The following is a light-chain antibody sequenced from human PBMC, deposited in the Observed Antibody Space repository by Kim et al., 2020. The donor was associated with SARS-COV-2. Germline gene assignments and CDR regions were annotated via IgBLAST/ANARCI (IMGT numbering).Light chain of an antibody. CDR3: SSYTSSNTLV. CDR2: EVT. V-gene: IGLV2-14*01. Sequence: QSALTQPASVSGSPGQSIAISCTGTSSDVGGYNFVSWYQHHPGKVPKLLIYEVTNRPSGISDRFSGSKSGNTASLTISGLLADDEAEYYCSSYTSSNTLVFGPGTKVTVL. CDR1: SSDVGGYNF. J-gene: IGLJ1*01.